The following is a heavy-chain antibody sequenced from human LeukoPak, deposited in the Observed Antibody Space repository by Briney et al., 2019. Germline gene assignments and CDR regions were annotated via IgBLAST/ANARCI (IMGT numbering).Heavy chain of an antibody. D-gene: IGHD1-7*01. CDR1: GFTFSSYG. J-gene: IGHJ3*02. V-gene: IGHV3-33*01. CDR3: ARDATTFDAFDI. Sequence: GRSLRLSCAASGFTFSSYGMHWARQAPGKGLEWVAVIWYDGSNKYYADSVKGRFTISRDNSENTLYLQMNSLRAEDTAVYYCARDATTFDAFDIWGQGTMVTVSS. CDR2: IWYDGSNK.